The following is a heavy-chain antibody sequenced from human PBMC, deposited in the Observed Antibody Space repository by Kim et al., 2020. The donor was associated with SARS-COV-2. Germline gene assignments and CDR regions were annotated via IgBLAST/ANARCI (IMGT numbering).Heavy chain of an antibody. J-gene: IGHJ4*02. D-gene: IGHD3-3*01. CDR3: ARALRYDFWSK. V-gene: IGHV4-59*01. CDR1: GGSISSYY. CDR2: IYYSGST. Sequence: SETLSLTCTVSGGSISSYYWSWIRQPPGKGLEWIGYIYYSGSTNYNPSLKSRVTISVDTSKNQFSLKLSSVTAADTAVYYCARALRYDFWSKWGQGTLVTVSS.